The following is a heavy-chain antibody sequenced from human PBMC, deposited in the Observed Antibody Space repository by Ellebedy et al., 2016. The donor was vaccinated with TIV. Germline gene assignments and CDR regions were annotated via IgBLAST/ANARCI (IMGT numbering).Heavy chain of an antibody. D-gene: IGHD3-10*01. CDR2: MNPNSGNT. CDR1: GYTFTSYD. CDR3: ARGWPMVRGVTPNWFDP. Sequence: AASVKVSCKASGYTFTSYDIHWVRQATGQGLEWMGWMNPNSGNTGYAQTFQGRVTITRNTYISTAYMELSSLRSEDTAVYYCARGWPMVRGVTPNWFDPWGQGTLVTVSS. J-gene: IGHJ5*02. V-gene: IGHV1-8*03.